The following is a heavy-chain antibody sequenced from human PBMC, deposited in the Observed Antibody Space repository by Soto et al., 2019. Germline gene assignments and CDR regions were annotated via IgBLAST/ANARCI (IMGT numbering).Heavy chain of an antibody. V-gene: IGHV4-34*01. CDR3: ASLSIEHMVRVVKSYYYYHFVV. CDR1: CGSFSGYY. Sequence: SETLSLTCAVYCGSFSGYYWSWIRQPPGKGLEWIGEINHSGSTNYNPSLKSRVTISVDTSKNQFSLKLSSVTAADTAVYYCASLSIEHMVRVVKSYYYYHFVVSGQGTPVTVSS. CDR2: INHSGST. D-gene: IGHD3-10*01. J-gene: IGHJ6*03.